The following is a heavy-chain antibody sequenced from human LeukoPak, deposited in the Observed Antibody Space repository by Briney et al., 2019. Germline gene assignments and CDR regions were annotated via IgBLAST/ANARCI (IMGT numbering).Heavy chain of an antibody. J-gene: IGHJ6*02. D-gene: IGHD6-13*01. CDR1: GGSISSSTYY. CDR3: ARDRGSSSWFYYYYGMDV. CDR2: IYYSGST. Sequence: PSQTLSLTCTVSGGSISSSTYYWGWIRQPPGKGLEWIGSIYYSGSTYYNPSLKSRVTISVDTSKNQFSLKLSSVTAADTAVYYCARDRGSSSWFYYYYGMDVWGQGTTVTVSS. V-gene: IGHV4-39*02.